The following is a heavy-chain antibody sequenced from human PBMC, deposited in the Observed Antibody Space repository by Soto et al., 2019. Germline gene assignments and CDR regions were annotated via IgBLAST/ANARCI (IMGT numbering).Heavy chain of an antibody. CDR1: GFTFSSYS. CDR3: ARGPKKYLGYCSGGSCYSFGP. J-gene: IGHJ5*02. Sequence: GGSLRLSCAASGFTFSSYSMNWVRQAPGKGLEWVSSISSSSSYIYYADSVKGRFTISRDNAKNSLYLQMNSLRAEDTAVYYCARGPKKYLGYCSGGSCYSFGPWGQGTLVTVSS. CDR2: ISSSSSYI. V-gene: IGHV3-21*01. D-gene: IGHD2-15*01.